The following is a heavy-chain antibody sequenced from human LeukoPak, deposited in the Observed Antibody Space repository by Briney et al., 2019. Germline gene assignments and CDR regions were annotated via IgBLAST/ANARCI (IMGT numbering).Heavy chain of an antibody. V-gene: IGHV3-53*01. CDR2: IHTSGDT. CDR1: GLTGSHNY. J-gene: IGHJ5*02. Sequence: GGSLRLSCAASGLTGSHNYVSWVRQAPGKGLEWVSAIHTSGDTYYADSVKGRFTISRDTSKNTLYLQINSLRVEDTAVYYCIVFGDSNHWGQGTLVTVSS. D-gene: IGHD4-17*01. CDR3: IVFGDSNH.